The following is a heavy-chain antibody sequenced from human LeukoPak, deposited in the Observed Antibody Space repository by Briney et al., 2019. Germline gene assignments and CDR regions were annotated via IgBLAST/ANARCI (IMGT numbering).Heavy chain of an antibody. J-gene: IGHJ4*02. Sequence: SGPTLVKPTQTLTLTCTFSGFSLSTSGVGVGWIRQPPGKALEWLALIYWDDDKRYSPSLESRLTITKDTSKNQVVLTMTNMDPVDTATYYCAHKGGYRRSTSTWDYWGQGTLVTVSS. CDR1: GFSLSTSGVG. CDR3: AHKGGYRRSTSTWDY. CDR2: IYWDDDK. D-gene: IGHD5/OR15-5a*01. V-gene: IGHV2-5*02.